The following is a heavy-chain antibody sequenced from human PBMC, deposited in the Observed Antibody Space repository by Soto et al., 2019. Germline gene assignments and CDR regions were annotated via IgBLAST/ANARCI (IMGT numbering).Heavy chain of an antibody. Sequence: NPSETLSLTCTVSGGSISSYYWSWIRQPPGKGLEWIGYIYYSGSTNYNPSLKSRVTISVDTSKNQFSLKLSSVAAADTAVYYCARLQYYFDYWGQGTLVTVSS. V-gene: IGHV4-59*08. CDR2: IYYSGST. CDR1: GGSISSYY. J-gene: IGHJ4*02. CDR3: ARLQYYFDY.